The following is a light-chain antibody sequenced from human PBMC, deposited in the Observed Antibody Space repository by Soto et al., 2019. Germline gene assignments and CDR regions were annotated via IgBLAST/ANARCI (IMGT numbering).Light chain of an antibody. CDR2: DAS. Sequence: DIQMTQSPSTLSGSVGDRVTITCRASQTISSWLAWYQQPQGKAPKIXIYDASTLQSGVPSRFSGSGAGTEFTLTISSLQPEDFETYNCQQFNSYTFGFGQGTRLEIK. V-gene: IGKV1-5*01. CDR3: QQFNSYTFG. J-gene: IGKJ5*01. CDR1: QTISSW.